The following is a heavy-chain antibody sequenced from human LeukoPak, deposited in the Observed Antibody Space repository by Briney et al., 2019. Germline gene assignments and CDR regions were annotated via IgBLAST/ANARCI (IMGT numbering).Heavy chain of an antibody. J-gene: IGHJ3*02. Sequence: GGSLRLSCAASGFTFSNYVMNWVRQAPGKGLEWVAVIWYDGSNKYYADSVKGRFTISRDNSKNTLYLQMNSLRAEDTAVYYCAVMPAHDAFDIWGQGTMVTVSS. V-gene: IGHV3-33*08. CDR3: AVMPAHDAFDI. CDR2: IWYDGSNK. D-gene: IGHD3-16*01. CDR1: GFTFSNYV.